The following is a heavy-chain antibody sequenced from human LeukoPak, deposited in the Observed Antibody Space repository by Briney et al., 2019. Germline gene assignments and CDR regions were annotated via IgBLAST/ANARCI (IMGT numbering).Heavy chain of an antibody. CDR2: IRSDGSKT. D-gene: IGHD2-2*01. V-gene: IGHV3-30*02. Sequence: GGSLTLSCAASGFIFSSYGMHWVRQAPGKGLEWVALIRSDGSKTYYADSVEGRFTISRDNSKNTLYLQMYSLGADDTAVYYXXKXYCXSASCRSGMDVWGQGTTVTVSS. CDR1: GFIFSSYG. J-gene: IGHJ6*02. CDR3: XKXYCXSASCRSGMDV.